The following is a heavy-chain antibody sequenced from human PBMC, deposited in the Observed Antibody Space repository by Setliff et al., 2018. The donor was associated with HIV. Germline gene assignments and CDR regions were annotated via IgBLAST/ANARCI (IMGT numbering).Heavy chain of an antibody. Sequence: PSETLSLTCAVYGGSFSGYYWSWIRQPPGKGLEWIGEVTHSGRTNDNPSLESRVTTSVDTSKKQFSLRLTSVTAADTAVYYCARGVRDNSGWSSYYFDYWGQGTLVTAPQ. CDR2: VTHSGRT. V-gene: IGHV4-34*01. J-gene: IGHJ4*02. D-gene: IGHD6-19*01. CDR3: ARGVRDNSGWSSYYFDY. CDR1: GGSFSGYY.